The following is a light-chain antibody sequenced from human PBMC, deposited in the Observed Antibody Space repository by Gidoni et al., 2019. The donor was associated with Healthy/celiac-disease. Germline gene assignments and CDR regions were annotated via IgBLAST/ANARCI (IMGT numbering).Light chain of an antibody. CDR2: DAS. CDR3: KQFNNYCT. J-gene: IGKJ5*01. V-gene: IGKV1D-13*01. CDR1: QGISSA. Sequence: AIRLTQSPSSLSSSVGDRVTITCRASQGISSALAWYQQKPGKAHKLLIYDASSLESGVPSRFRGSGSGTDFTLTISSLQPEDFATYYCKQFNNYCTVGKGTRLEIK.